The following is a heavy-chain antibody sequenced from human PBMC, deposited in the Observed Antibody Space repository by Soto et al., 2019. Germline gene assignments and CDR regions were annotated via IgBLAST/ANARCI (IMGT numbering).Heavy chain of an antibody. CDR2: ISASNGNR. V-gene: IGHV1-18*04. D-gene: IGHD2-2*01. J-gene: IGHJ4*02. CDR1: GYDFSSYG. CDR3: VRDPQRNDY. Sequence: QVQQVQSGAEVKKPGASVKVSCKASGYDFSSYGISWVRQAPGQGLEWMGWISASNGNRDYAQQFQGRVTMTSDTSRTTAYMELRSLRSDDTAVYYCVRDPQRNDYWGQGTLVNVSS.